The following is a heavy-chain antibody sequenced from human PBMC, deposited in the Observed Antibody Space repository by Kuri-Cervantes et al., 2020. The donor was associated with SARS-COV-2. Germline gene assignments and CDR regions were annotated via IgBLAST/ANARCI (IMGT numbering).Heavy chain of an antibody. V-gene: IGHV3-48*03. D-gene: IGHD6-6*01. CDR1: GFPFSSYE. CDR3: ARDPDEYSSFSIDY. Sequence: GGSLRLSCAASGFPFSSYEINWVRQAPGRGLEWLSYISNTGSTIYYADSVKGRFTISRDNAKNSLYLQMNSLRAEDTAVYYCARDPDEYSSFSIDYWGQGTLVTVSS. J-gene: IGHJ4*02. CDR2: ISNTGSTI.